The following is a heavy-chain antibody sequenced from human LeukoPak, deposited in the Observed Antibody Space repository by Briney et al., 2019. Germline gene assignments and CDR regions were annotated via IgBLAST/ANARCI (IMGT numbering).Heavy chain of an antibody. D-gene: IGHD2-21*02. CDR1: GFTFSSYA. V-gene: IGHV3-30-3*01. J-gene: IGHJ4*02. CDR3: ARLQIVVVTASTFDY. Sequence: GRSLRLSCAASGFTFSSYAMHWVRQAPGKGLECVAVISYDGSNKYYADSVKGRFTISRDNSKNTLYLQMNSLRAEDTAVYYCARLQIVVVTASTFDYWGQGTLVTVSS. CDR2: ISYDGSNK.